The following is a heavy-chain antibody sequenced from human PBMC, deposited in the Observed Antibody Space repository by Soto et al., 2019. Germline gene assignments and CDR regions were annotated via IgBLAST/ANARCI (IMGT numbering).Heavy chain of an antibody. CDR1: GGSFSGYY. D-gene: IGHD4-17*01. CDR2: INHSGST. J-gene: IGHJ6*03. Sequence: QVQLQQWGAGLLKPSETLSLTCAVYGGSFSGYYWSWIRQPPGKGLEWIGEINHSGSTNYNPSLKSRFTISVDTSKNQFSLKLSSVTAADTAVYYCARGRGDDGLFYYYMDVWGKGTTVTVSS. V-gene: IGHV4-34*01. CDR3: ARGRGDDGLFYYYMDV.